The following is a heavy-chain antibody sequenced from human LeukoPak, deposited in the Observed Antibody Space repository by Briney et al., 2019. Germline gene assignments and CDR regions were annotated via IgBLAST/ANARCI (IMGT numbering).Heavy chain of an antibody. CDR3: ARLAGDGSGYYYHYFDY. J-gene: IGHJ4*02. V-gene: IGHV5-51*01. CDR2: IYPGDSDT. CDR1: GYSFTTYW. Sequence: GESLKISCKGSGYSFTTYWIGWVRQMPGKGLEYMGIIYPGDSDTRYSPSFQGQVTISADKSISTAYLQWSSLKASDTAIYYCARLAGDGSGYYYHYFDYWGQGTLATVSS. D-gene: IGHD3-22*01.